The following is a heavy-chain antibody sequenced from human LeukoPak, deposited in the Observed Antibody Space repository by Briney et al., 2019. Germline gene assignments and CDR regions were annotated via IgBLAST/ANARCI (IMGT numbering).Heavy chain of an antibody. D-gene: IGHD5-12*01. V-gene: IGHV3-23*01. CDR1: GFTFSSYA. Sequence: GGSLRLSCAASGFTFSSYAMSWVRQAPGKGLEWVSVISGSGGSTYYADSVKGRCIISRDNSKNTLYLQMNSLRAEDTAVYYCANPTILHYFDYWGQGTLVTVSS. J-gene: IGHJ4*02. CDR3: ANPTILHYFDY. CDR2: ISGSGGST.